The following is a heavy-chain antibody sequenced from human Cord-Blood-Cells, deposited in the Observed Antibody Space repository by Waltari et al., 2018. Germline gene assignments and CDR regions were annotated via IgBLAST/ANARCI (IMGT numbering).Heavy chain of an antibody. CDR1: GFTFSSYS. Sequence: EVQLVESGGGLVQPGGSLRLSCAASGFTFSSYSMNWFRQAPGKGLGWVSYISSSSSTIYYADSVKGRFTISRDNAKNSLYLQMNSLRAEDTAVYYCAREDVVVPAAIMGDYYYYGMDVWGQGTTVTVSS. J-gene: IGHJ6*02. D-gene: IGHD2-2*02. CDR2: ISSSSSTI. CDR3: AREDVVVPAAIMGDYYYYGMDV. V-gene: IGHV3-48*01.